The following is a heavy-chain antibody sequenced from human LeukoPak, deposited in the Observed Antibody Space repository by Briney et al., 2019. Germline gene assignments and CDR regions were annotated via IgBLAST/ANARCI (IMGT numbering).Heavy chain of an antibody. CDR3: AREVVTIFGVATRRGFDY. Sequence: NPSGTLSLTCAVSGGSISSGGYYWSWIRQHPGKGLEWIGYIYYSGSTYYNPSLKSRVTISVDTSKNQFSLKLSSVTAADTAVYYCAREVVTIFGVATRRGFDYWGQGTLVTVSS. CDR1: GGSISSGGYY. V-gene: IGHV4-31*11. CDR2: IYYSGST. J-gene: IGHJ4*02. D-gene: IGHD3-3*01.